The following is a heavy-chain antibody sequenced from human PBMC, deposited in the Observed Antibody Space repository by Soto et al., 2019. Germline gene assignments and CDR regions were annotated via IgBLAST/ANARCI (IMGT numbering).Heavy chain of an antibody. J-gene: IGHJ6*02. CDR2: IKPQGSEK. V-gene: IGHV3-7*05. Sequence: GGSLRLSCAASGFTFSTYWMSWVRQAPGKGLKWVANIKPQGSEKWYVDSVKGRFTISIDKAQNFLYLQMNSLRPEDTALYYCIKDVSPGGADVWGQGTTVTVSS. D-gene: IGHD3-10*01. CDR3: IKDVSPGGADV. CDR1: GFTFSTYW.